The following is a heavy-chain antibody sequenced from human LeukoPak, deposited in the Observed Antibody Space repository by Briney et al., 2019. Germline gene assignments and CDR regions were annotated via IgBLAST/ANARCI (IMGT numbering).Heavy chain of an antibody. CDR3: AKELKGRVTMIVVVTALDY. CDR1: GFTFSSYA. CDR2: ISGSGGST. V-gene: IGHV3-23*01. Sequence: GGSLRLSCAASGFTFSSYAMSWVRQAPGQGLEWVSAISGSGGSTYYADSVKGRFTISRDNSKNTLYLQMNSLRAEDTAVYYCAKELKGRVTMIVVVTALDYWGQGTLVTVSS. D-gene: IGHD3-22*01. J-gene: IGHJ4*02.